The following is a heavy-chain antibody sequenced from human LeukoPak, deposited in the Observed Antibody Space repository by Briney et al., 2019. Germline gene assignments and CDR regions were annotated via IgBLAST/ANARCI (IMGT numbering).Heavy chain of an antibody. J-gene: IGHJ4*02. CDR1: GGTFSSYA. CDR3: AREDYSGSSFDY. Sequence: ASVKVSCKASGGTFSSYAISWVRQAPGQGLEWMGGIIPIFGTANYAQKFQGRVTITADESTSTASMELSSLRSEDTAVYYCAREDYSGSSFDYWGQGTLVTVSS. D-gene: IGHD1-26*01. V-gene: IGHV1-69*01. CDR2: IIPIFGTA.